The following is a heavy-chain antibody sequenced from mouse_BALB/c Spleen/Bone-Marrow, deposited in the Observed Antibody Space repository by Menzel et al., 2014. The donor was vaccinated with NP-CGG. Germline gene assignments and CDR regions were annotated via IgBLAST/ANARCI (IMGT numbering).Heavy chain of an antibody. Sequence: EVKVEESGGGLVQPGGSRKLSCAASGFTFSDYGMAWVRQAPGKGSEWVAFISNLAYNIYYADTVTGRFTISRENAKNTLYLEMSSLRSEDTAMYYCARGGKIYYAMDYWGQGTSVTVSS. CDR2: ISNLAYNI. CDR1: GFTFSDYG. CDR3: ARGGKIYYAMDY. J-gene: IGHJ4*01. V-gene: IGHV5-15*02.